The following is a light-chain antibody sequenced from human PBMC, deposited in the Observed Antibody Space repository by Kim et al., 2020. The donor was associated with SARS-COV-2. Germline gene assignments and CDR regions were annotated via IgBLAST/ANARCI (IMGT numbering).Light chain of an antibody. Sequence: LSPGEEAPPSCGASQSVSSYLAWYQQKPGQAPRLLIYDASNRATGIPARFSGSGSGTDFTLTISSLEPEDFAVYYCQQRSNWPLTFGGGTKVDIK. CDR3: QQRSNWPLT. J-gene: IGKJ4*01. V-gene: IGKV3-11*01. CDR2: DAS. CDR1: QSVSSY.